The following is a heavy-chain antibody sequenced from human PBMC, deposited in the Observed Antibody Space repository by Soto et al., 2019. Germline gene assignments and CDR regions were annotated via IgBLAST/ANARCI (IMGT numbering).Heavy chain of an antibody. CDR3: ARDRYCSSTSCYKAFDI. CDR2: IYYSGST. CDR1: GGSVSSGSYY. V-gene: IGHV4-61*01. Sequence: SETLSLTCTVSGGSVSSGSYYWSWIRQPPGKGLEWIGYIYYSGSTNYNPSLKSRVTISVDTSKNQFSLKLSSVTAADTAVYYCARDRYCSSTSCYKAFDIWGQGTMVTVS. D-gene: IGHD2-2*02. J-gene: IGHJ3*02.